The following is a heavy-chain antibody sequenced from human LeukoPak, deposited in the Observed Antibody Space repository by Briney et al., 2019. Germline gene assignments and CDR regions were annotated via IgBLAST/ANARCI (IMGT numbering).Heavy chain of an antibody. V-gene: IGHV4-59*01. CDR3: ARASYDFWSGYYDY. D-gene: IGHD3-3*01. Sequence: SETLSLTCTVSGGSISSYYWSWIRQPPGKGLEWIGYIYYSGSTDYNPSLKSRVTISVDTSKNQFSLKLSSVTAADTAVYYCARASYDFWSGYYDYWGQGTLVTVSS. CDR1: GGSISSYY. J-gene: IGHJ4*02. CDR2: IYYSGST.